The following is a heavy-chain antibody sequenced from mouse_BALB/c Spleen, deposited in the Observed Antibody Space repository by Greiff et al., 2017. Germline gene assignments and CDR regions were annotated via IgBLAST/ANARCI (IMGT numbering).Heavy chain of an antibody. Sequence: LVKPGASVKISCKASGYSFTGYYMHWVKQSPGESLEWIGYISCYNGATSYNQKFKGKATFTVDTSSSTAYMQFNSLTSDDSAVYYCARGRYDWYFDVWGAGTTVTVSA. D-gene: IGHD2-14*01. CDR1: GYSFTGYY. CDR3: ARGRYDWYFDV. CDR2: ISCYNGAT. J-gene: IGHJ1*01. V-gene: IGHV1S34*01.